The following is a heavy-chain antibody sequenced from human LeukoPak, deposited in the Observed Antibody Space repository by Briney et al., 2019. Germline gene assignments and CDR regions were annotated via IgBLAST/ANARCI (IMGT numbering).Heavy chain of an antibody. D-gene: IGHD5-18*01. J-gene: IGHJ3*02. CDR1: GGSFSGYY. V-gene: IGHV4-34*01. CDR2: IYHSGST. Sequence: PSETLSLTCAVYGGSFSGYYWSWIRQPPGKGLEWIGEIYHSGSTNYNPSLKSRVTISVDKSKNQFSLKLSSVTAADTAVYCCARDRGTAMENAFDIWGQGTMVTVSS. CDR3: ARDRGTAMENAFDI.